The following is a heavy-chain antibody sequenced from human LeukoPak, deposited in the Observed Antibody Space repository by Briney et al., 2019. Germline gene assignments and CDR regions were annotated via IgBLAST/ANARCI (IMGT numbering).Heavy chain of an antibody. CDR2: INPTSGGT. CDR3: ARGHSGDGYHFDY. Sequence: GASVKISCKASGYTCTDYYVNWVRQAPGQGLEWVGWINPTSGGTSYAQKFQGRVTLTRDTSINTAYMDLSSLRYDDTAIYYCARGHSGDGYHFDYWGQGTLVAVSS. V-gene: IGHV1-2*02. J-gene: IGHJ4*02. CDR1: GYTCTDYY. D-gene: IGHD2-21*01.